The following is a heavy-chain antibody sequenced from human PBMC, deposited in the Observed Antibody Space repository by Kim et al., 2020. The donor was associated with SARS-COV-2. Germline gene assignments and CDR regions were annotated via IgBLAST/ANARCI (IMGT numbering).Heavy chain of an antibody. D-gene: IGHD1-26*01. CDR1: GYTFTRYA. V-gene: IGHV1-3*01. CDR3: AKEGLEVGTPLNYFDY. Sequence: ASVKVSCKASGYTFTRYAMHWVRQAPRQGLEYMGWINADNGDTKYSQKFQDRVTITRDTSASTAYMELSSLRSEDTAVYYCAKEGLEVGTPLNYFDYWGQGTLVTVSS. J-gene: IGHJ4*02. CDR2: INADNGDT.